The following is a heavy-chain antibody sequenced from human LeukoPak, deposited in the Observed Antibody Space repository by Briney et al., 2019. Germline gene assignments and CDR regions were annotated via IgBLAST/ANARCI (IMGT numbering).Heavy chain of an antibody. D-gene: IGHD6-13*01. CDR1: GFTFSRYA. V-gene: IGHV3-23*01. J-gene: IGHJ4*02. CDR2: ISAGGYNT. CDR3: SKDAHSSSSTG. Sequence: GGSLRLSCAASGFTFSRYAMTWVRQAPGKGLVWVSSISAGGYNTYYADSVRGRFTISRDKSKNTLYLQMNSLRAEDTAVYYCSKDAHSSSSTGWGQGTLVTVSS.